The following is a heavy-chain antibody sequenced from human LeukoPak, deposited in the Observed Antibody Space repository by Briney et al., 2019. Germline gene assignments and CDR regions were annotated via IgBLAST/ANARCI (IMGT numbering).Heavy chain of an antibody. CDR1: GFTFSSYA. CDR2: ISGSGGST. J-gene: IGHJ4*02. CDR3: ASQRLRYFDWLLAKSNYFDY. Sequence: GGSLRLSCAASGFTFSSYAMSWVRQAPGKGLEWVSAISGSGGSTYYADSVKGRFTISRDNSKNTLYLQMNSLRAEDTAVYYCASQRLRYFDWLLAKSNYFDYWGQGTLVTVSS. D-gene: IGHD3-9*01. V-gene: IGHV3-23*01.